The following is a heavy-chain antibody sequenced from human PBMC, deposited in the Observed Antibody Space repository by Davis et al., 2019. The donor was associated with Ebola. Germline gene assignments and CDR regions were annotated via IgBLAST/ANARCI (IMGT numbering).Heavy chain of an antibody. CDR3: TRVNAVTGYSRFDS. V-gene: IGHV3-20*01. D-gene: IGHD3-9*01. Sequence: GESLKISCAASGFTFDDFAMAWVRQRPGKGLEWVSGINWNGGSTGYADSVKGRFTISRDNARNLVYVQMNSLRAEDTALYHCTRVNAVTGYSRFDSWGQGTLVTVSS. CDR1: GFTFDDFA. CDR2: INWNGGST. J-gene: IGHJ5*01.